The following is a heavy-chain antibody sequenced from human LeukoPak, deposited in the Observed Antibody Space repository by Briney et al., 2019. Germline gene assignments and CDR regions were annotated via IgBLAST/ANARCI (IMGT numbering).Heavy chain of an antibody. D-gene: IGHD6-19*01. CDR3: AKDGRGWRGYFQH. J-gene: IGHJ1*01. Sequence: GGSLRLSCAASGFTFSSYAMNRGRQAPGKGLEWVLGIRGGGGSTYYAASVKGRFTISRDNSKNTLYLQMNSLRAEDTAVYYCAKDGRGWRGYFQHWGQGTLVTVSS. CDR2: IRGGGGST. V-gene: IGHV3-23*01. CDR1: GFTFSSYA.